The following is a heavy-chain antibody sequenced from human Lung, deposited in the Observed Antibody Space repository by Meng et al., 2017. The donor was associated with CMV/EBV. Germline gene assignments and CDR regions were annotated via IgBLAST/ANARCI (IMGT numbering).Heavy chain of an antibody. CDR2: INHSGST. CDR3: ARRGDHIVVVPAAISTRKQGYGMDV. D-gene: IGHD2-2*01. V-gene: IGHV4-34*01. J-gene: IGHJ6*02. Sequence: SETLSLTCAVYGGSFSGYYWSWTRQPPGKGLEWIGEINHSGSTNYNPSLKSRVTISVDTSKNQFSLKLSSVTAADTAVYYCARRGDHIVVVPAAISTRKQGYGMDVWGQGTTVTVSS. CDR1: GGSFSGYY.